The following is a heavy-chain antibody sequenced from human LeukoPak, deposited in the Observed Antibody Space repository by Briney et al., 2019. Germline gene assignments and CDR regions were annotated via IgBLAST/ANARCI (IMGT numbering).Heavy chain of an antibody. V-gene: IGHV3-30*18. CDR3: VKDYDASGSVVDI. CDR2: ISYDGSNK. Sequence: PGGSLRLSCAASGFTFSSHGMHWVRQAPGKGLEWVAVISYDGSNKNYADSVKGRFTISRDNSKNTLYLQMNSLRVEDTAVYYCVKDYDASGSVVDIWGQGRMVTVSS. D-gene: IGHD2-8*02. J-gene: IGHJ3*02. CDR1: GFTFSSHG.